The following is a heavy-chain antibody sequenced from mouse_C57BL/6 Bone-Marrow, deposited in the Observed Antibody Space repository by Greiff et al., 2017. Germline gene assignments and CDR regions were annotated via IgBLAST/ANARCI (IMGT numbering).Heavy chain of an antibody. D-gene: IGHD2-4*01. V-gene: IGHV1-59*01. CDR2: IDPSDSYT. CDR1: GYTFTSYW. J-gene: IGHJ2*01. Sequence: QVQLQQPGAELVRPGTSVKLSCKASGYTFTSYWMHWVKQRPGQGLEWIGVIDPSDSYTNYNQKFKGKATLTVDTSSSTAYMQLSSLTSEDSAVYYCARDYDYAFYFDYWCQGTTLTVSS. CDR3: ARDYDYAFYFDY.